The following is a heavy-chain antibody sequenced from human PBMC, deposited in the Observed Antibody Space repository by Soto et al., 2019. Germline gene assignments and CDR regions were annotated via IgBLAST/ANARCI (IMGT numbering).Heavy chain of an antibody. CDR1: GGSFSGYY. D-gene: IGHD3-10*01. Sequence: QVQLQQWGAGLLKPSETLSLTCAVYGGSFSGYYWSWIRQPPGKGLEWIGEINHSGSTNYNPSLKSRVTISVDTSKNQCSLKLSSVTAADTAVYYCARGKPYGSGSLYPPGWFDPWGQGTLVTVSS. CDR3: ARGKPYGSGSLYPPGWFDP. V-gene: IGHV4-34*01. J-gene: IGHJ5*02. CDR2: INHSGST.